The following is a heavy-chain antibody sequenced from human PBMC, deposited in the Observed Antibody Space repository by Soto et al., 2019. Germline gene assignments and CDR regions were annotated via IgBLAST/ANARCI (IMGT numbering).Heavy chain of an antibody. D-gene: IGHD3-9*01. CDR2: IYYSGST. J-gene: IGHJ5*02. V-gene: IGHV4-30-4*01. CDR1: GGSISSGDYY. CDR3: AREQRLNYDILTDNWFDP. Sequence: SETLSLTCTVSGGSISSGDYYWSWIRQPPGKGLEWIGYIYYSGSTYYTPSLKSRVTISVDTSKNQFSLKLSSVTAADTAVYYCAREQRLNYDILTDNWFDPWGQGTLVTVSS.